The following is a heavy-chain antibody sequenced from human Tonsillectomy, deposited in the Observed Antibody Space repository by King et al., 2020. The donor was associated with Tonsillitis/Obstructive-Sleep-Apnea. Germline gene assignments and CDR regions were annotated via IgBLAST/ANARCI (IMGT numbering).Heavy chain of an antibody. D-gene: IGHD6-19*01. CDR1: GFIFGDYA. Sequence: EVQLVESGGGLVQPGRSLRLSCTASGFIFGDYAMSWVRQAPGKGLEWVGFIRSKAYGGKIEYAASVKGRFTISKDDSKSIAYLQMNSLKTEDTAVYYCTREFGWGDFDYWGQGTLVTVSS. V-gene: IGHV3-49*04. CDR3: TREFGWGDFDY. J-gene: IGHJ4*02. CDR2: IRSKAYGGKI.